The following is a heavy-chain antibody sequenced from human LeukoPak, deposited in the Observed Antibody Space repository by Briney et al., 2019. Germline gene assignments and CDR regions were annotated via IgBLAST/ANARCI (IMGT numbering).Heavy chain of an antibody. V-gene: IGHV4-39*01. D-gene: IGHD2-21*02. CDR3: ARHVSTSSCGADCYSCGLDV. CDR2: IYDSGST. CDR1: GGSISRSDYF. J-gene: IGHJ6*02. Sequence: SETLSLTCTVSGGSISRSDYFWAWIRQPPGKGLEWIGSIYDSGSTYYYPSLKSRVTISVDTSKNQFSLKLSSVTAADTAVYYCARHVSTSSCGADCYSCGLDVWGQGTTVTVSS.